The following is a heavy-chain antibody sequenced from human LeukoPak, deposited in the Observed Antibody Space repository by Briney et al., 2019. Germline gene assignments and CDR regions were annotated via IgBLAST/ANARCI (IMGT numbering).Heavy chain of an antibody. CDR3: ARDWARCGADYYSRADAFDI. V-gene: IGHV3-23*01. J-gene: IGHJ3*02. Sequence: QSGGSLRLSCAASGFTFSNYAMTWVRQAPGKGLEWVSAISGSGDSTYCADSVKGRFTISRDNSKNTLYLQMHSLRAEDTAVYYCARDWARCGADYYSRADAFDIWGQGTMVTVSS. D-gene: IGHD2-21*02. CDR2: ISGSGDST. CDR1: GFTFSNYA.